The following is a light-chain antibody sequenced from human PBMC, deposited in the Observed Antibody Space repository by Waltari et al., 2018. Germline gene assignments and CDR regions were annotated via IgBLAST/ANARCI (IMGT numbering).Light chain of an antibody. J-gene: IGKJ5*01. CDR2: DAT. Sequence: TWQGSQDISNYLNWNQQKQGKAPKLLLYDATNLETGVPSRFTGSGSGTDFTLTISSLQPEDIATYFCQQFIYLPVTFGQGTRLEIK. V-gene: IGKV1-33*01. CDR3: QQFIYLPVT. CDR1: QDISNY.